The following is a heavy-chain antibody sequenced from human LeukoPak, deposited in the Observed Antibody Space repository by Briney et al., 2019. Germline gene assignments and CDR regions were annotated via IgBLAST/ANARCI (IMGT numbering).Heavy chain of an antibody. CDR3: ARHLGSGTYPLDQ. V-gene: IGHV4-59*08. CDR1: GGSFSGYY. Sequence: PSETLSLTCAVYGGSFSGYYWSWFRQSPGRGLEWIAFVHSGGTSKRNPSLNSRVIVSVDTSKSRFSLYLGSVTAADTAVYYCARHLGSGTYPLDQWGRGTLVTVSS. J-gene: IGHJ4*02. D-gene: IGHD3-10*01. CDR2: VHSGGTS.